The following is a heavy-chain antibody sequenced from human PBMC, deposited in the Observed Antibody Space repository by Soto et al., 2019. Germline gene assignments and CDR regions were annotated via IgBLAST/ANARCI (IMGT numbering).Heavy chain of an antibody. V-gene: IGHV1-69*06. Sequence: SVKVSCKASGGTFSSYAISWVRQAPGQGLEWMGGIIPIFGTANYAQKFQGRVTITADRSTSTAYMELSSLRPEDTAVYYCARDGYGPGDGMDVWGQGTTVTVSS. CDR3: ARDGYGPGDGMDV. CDR1: GGTFSSYA. D-gene: IGHD5-18*01. CDR2: IIPIFGTA. J-gene: IGHJ6*02.